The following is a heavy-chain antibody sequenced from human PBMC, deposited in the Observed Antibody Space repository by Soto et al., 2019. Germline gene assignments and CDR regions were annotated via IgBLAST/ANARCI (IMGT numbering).Heavy chain of an antibody. CDR1: GYTFTGYY. CDR3: ARGGAPMAALDYYYYGMDV. V-gene: IGHV1-2*04. CDR2: INPNSGGT. Sequence: GASVKVSCKASGYTFTGYYMHWVRQAPGQGLEWMGWINPNSGGTNYAQKFQGWVTMTRDTSISTAYMELSRLRSDDTAVYYCARGGAPMAALDYYYYGMDVWGQGTTVTVSS. D-gene: IGHD1-26*01. J-gene: IGHJ6*02.